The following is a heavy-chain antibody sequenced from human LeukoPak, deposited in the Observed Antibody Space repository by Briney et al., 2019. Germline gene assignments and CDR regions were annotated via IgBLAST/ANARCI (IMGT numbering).Heavy chain of an antibody. CDR3: ARDRTSTVTRVFDY. CDR1: GFTFSDYW. Sequence: GGSLRLSCAASGFTFSDYWLSWVRQAPGKGLEWVANIKQDGSEKYYVDSVKGRFTISRDNAKNSLYLQMNSLRAEDTAVYYCARDRTSTVTRVFDYWGQGTPVTVSS. D-gene: IGHD4-17*01. J-gene: IGHJ4*02. CDR2: IKQDGSEK. V-gene: IGHV3-7*03.